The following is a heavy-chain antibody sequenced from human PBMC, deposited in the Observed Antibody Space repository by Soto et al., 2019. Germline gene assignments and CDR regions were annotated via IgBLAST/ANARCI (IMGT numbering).Heavy chain of an antibody. V-gene: IGHV4-59*12. Sequence: PSETLSLTCTVSGGSISSYYWSWIRQPPGKGLEWIGYIYFSGSTNYNPSLKSRVTISVDTSKNQFSLKLSSVTAADTALYYCARLTTYDILTGPDDYWGQGTLVTVSS. CDR1: GGSISSYY. D-gene: IGHD3-9*01. CDR2: IYFSGST. J-gene: IGHJ4*02. CDR3: ARLTTYDILTGPDDY.